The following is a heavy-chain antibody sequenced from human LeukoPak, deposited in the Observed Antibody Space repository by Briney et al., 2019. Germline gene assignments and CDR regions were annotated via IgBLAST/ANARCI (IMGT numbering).Heavy chain of an antibody. CDR1: GFTFSSYA. Sequence: GGSLRLSCTASGFTFSSYAMSWIRQAPGKGLEWVSAISGSGGSTYYADSVKGRFTISRDNSKITLYLQMNSLRAEDTAVYYCAKAGRDVVAVAGHYYYGMDVWGKGITVTVSS. D-gene: IGHD6-19*01. J-gene: IGHJ6*04. CDR2: ISGSGGST. CDR3: AKAGRDVVAVAGHYYYGMDV. V-gene: IGHV3-23*01.